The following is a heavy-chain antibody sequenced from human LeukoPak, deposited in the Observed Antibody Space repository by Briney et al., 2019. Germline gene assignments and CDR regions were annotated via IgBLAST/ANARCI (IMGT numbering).Heavy chain of an antibody. Sequence: GGSLRLSCAASGFTFSSYAMSWVRQAPGKGLEWVANIKQDGSEKYYVDSVKGRFTISRDNAKNSLYLQMNSLRAEDTAVYYCARDLDWDYDYWGQGTLVTVSS. J-gene: IGHJ4*02. D-gene: IGHD3-9*01. CDR1: GFTFSSYA. V-gene: IGHV3-7*01. CDR3: ARDLDWDYDY. CDR2: IKQDGSEK.